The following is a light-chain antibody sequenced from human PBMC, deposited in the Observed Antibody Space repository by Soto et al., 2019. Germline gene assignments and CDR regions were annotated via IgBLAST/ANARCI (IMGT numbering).Light chain of an antibody. Sequence: QSALTQPASVSGSPGQSITISCTGTSSDVGGYNYVSWYQHHPGKAPKLMIYDVSNRPSGVSNRFSGSKSGNTASLTISGLQDEDEAVYYCSSYTSSSVVFGGGTKLTVL. J-gene: IGLJ2*01. CDR1: SSDVGGYNY. CDR3: SSYTSSSVV. CDR2: DVS. V-gene: IGLV2-14*03.